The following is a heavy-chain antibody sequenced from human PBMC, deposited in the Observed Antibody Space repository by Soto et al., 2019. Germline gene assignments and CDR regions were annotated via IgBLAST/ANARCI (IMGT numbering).Heavy chain of an antibody. D-gene: IGHD2-21*02. CDR1: GFTFSDYF. V-gene: IGHV3-11*01. CDR3: ACSVLVTARFDY. J-gene: IGHJ4*02. CDR2: ISNTGSTV. Sequence: GGSLRLSCAASGFTFSDYFMNWIRQAPGQGLEWVSYISNTGSTVYYADSVKGRFTISRDNAKNSLFLQMNSLRAEDTAVYYCACSVLVTARFDYWGQGTPVTVSS.